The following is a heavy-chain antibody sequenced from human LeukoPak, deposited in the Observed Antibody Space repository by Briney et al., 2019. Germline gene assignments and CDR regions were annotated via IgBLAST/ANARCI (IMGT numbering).Heavy chain of an antibody. CDR3: ARTYDLNTFDS. CDR1: GSPFTGYY. J-gene: IGHJ3*02. Sequence: ASMKVSFKASGSPFTGYYKQGGRTAPGQGVEWMGWINTNSGVTNYAQKFQGSVTMTWDTSISTAYMELSRLRSDDTAVYYCARTYDLNTFDSWGQGTMVPVSA. D-gene: IGHD3/OR15-3a*01. CDR2: INTNSGVT. V-gene: IGHV1-2*02.